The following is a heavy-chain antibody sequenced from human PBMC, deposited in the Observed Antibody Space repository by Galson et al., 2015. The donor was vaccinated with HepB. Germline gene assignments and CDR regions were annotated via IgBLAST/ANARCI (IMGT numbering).Heavy chain of an antibody. V-gene: IGHV1-2*06. CDR3: ARDLACSGGSCYYYYYGMDV. J-gene: IGHJ6*02. D-gene: IGHD2-15*01. Sequence: SVKVSCKASGYTFTGYYMHWVRQAPGQGLEWMGRINPNSGGTNYAQKFQGRVTMTRDTSISTAYMELSRLRSDDTAVYYCARDLACSGGSCYYYYYGMDVWGQGTTVTVSS. CDR1: GYTFTGYY. CDR2: INPNSGGT.